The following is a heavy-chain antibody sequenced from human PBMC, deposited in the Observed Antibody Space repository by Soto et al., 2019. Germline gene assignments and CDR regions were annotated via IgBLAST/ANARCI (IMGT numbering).Heavy chain of an antibody. CDR1: GYSFTSYW. V-gene: IGHV5-51*01. CDR2: IYPGDSDT. D-gene: IGHD4-17*01. Sequence: GGSLKISCKGSGYSFTSYWIGGVRQMPGKGLEWMGIIYPGDSDTRYSPSFQGQVTISADKSISTAYLRWSSLKASDTAMYYCARSPGTTVTARGVYWGQGTLVTVSS. CDR3: ARSPGTTVTARGVY. J-gene: IGHJ4*02.